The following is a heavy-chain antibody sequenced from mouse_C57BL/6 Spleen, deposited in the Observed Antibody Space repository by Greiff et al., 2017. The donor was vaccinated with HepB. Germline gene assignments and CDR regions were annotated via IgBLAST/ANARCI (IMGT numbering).Heavy chain of an antibody. D-gene: IGHD4-1*01. V-gene: IGHV1-15*01. J-gene: IGHJ2*01. Sequence: VKVVESGAELVRPGASVTLSCKASGYTFTDYEMHWVKQTPVHGLEWIGAIDPETGGTAYNQKFKGKAILTADKSSSTAYMDLRSLTSEDSAVYYCTRENGDRDYWGQGTTLTVSS. CDR3: TRENGDRDY. CDR2: IDPETGGT. CDR1: GYTFTDYE.